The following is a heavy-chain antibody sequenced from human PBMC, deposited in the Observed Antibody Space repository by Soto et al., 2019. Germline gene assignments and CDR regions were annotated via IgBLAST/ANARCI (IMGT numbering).Heavy chain of an antibody. CDR3: AKDRGGSGLYLGY. J-gene: IGHJ4*02. V-gene: IGHV3-30*18. D-gene: IGHD6-19*01. CDR1: GFTFSSYG. Sequence: QVQPVESGGGVVQPGRSLRLSCAASGFTFSSYGMHWVRQAPGKGLEWVAVISYDGSNKYYAESVKGRFTISRDNSKSTRHRQMRSLRAEDTAVYYWAKDRGGSGLYLGYWGEGTLVTVSS. CDR2: ISYDGSNK.